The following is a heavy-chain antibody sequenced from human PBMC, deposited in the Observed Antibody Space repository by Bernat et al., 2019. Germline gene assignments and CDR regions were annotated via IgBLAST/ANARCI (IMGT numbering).Heavy chain of an antibody. CDR3: ARHSGLGSGLFP. J-gene: IGHJ5*02. V-gene: IGHV4-39*01. D-gene: IGHD3-22*01. CDR1: GGSISSSSYY. Sequence: QLQLQESGPGLVKPSETLSLTCTVSGGSISSSSYYWGWIRQPPGKGLEWIGSIYYSGSTYYNPSLKSGVTISVDTSKNQCFLKLGSVTAADTAVYYCARHSGLGSGLFPWGQGTLVTVSS. CDR2: IYYSGST.